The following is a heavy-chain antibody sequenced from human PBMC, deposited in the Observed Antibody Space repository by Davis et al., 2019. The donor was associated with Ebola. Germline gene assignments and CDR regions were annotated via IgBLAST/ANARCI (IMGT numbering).Heavy chain of an antibody. V-gene: IGHV3-23*01. J-gene: IGHJ4*02. CDR2: ISGSGGDT. CDR1: GFTFSSYA. Sequence: PGGSLRLSCAASGFTFSSYAMSWVRQAPGKGLEWVSGISGSGGDTYYADSVKGRFSISRNNSKNTLYLQMNSLRAEDTAVYYCAKHPGTYGSVGPFDYWGQGTLVTVSS. D-gene: IGHD6-25*01. CDR3: AKHPGTYGSVGPFDY.